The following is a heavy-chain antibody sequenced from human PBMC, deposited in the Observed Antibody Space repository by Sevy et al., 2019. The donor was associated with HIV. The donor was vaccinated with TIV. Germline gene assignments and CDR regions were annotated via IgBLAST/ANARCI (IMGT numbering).Heavy chain of an antibody. CDR1: GFTFSSYG. V-gene: IGHV3-33*01. D-gene: IGHD4-17*01. Sequence: GGSLRLSCAASGFTFSSYGMHWVRQAPGKGLEWVAVIWYDGSNKYYADSVKGRFTISRDNSKNTLYLQMNSLRAEDTAVYYCAREAYGGNSGSAFDIWCQGTMVTVSS. J-gene: IGHJ3*02. CDR2: IWYDGSNK. CDR3: AREAYGGNSGSAFDI.